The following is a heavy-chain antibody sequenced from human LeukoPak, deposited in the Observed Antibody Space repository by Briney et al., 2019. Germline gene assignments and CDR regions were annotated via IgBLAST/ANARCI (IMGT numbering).Heavy chain of an antibody. CDR1: GLTVSSDY. CDR2: IYSGGGT. Sequence: GGSLRLSCAASGLTVSSDYMSWVRQAPGKGLEWVSVIYSGGGTYYADSVRGRFTISRDNSKNTLYLQLNSLRAEDTAVYYCARYPYSTSSWSDPWGQGTLGTVSS. D-gene: IGHD6-6*01. J-gene: IGHJ5*02. V-gene: IGHV3-66*01. CDR3: ARYPYSTSSWSDP.